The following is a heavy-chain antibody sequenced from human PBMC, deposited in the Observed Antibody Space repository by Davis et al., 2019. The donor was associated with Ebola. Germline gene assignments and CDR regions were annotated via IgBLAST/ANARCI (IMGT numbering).Heavy chain of an antibody. J-gene: IGHJ4*02. V-gene: IGHV4-38-2*02. CDR2: IYHSGST. CDR3: ARDGPYGGYAGY. CDR1: GYSISSGYY. Sequence: SETLSLTCTVSGYSISSGYYWGWIRQPPGKGLEWIGSIYHSGSTYYNPALKSRVTISVDTSKNQFSLKLSSVTAADTAVYYCARDGPYGGYAGYWGQGTLVTVSS. D-gene: IGHD5-12*01.